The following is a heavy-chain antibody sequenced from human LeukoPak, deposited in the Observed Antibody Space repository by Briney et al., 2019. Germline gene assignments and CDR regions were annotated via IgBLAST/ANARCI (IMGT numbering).Heavy chain of an antibody. D-gene: IGHD1-26*01. J-gene: IGHJ4*02. CDR3: ARSGSYFVY. V-gene: IGHV3-23*01. CDR1: GFTFSSYA. CDR2: ISGSGGST. Sequence: GGSLRLSCAASGFTFSSYAMSWVRPAPGKGLEWVSAISGSGGSTYYADSVKGRFTISRDNSKNTLYLQMNSLKAEDTAVYYCARSGSYFVYWGQGTLVTVSS.